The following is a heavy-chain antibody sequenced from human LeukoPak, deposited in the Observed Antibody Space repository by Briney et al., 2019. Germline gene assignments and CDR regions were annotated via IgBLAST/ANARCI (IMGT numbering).Heavy chain of an antibody. CDR1: EFTFSDHY. J-gene: IGHJ6*02. Sequence: GGSLRLSCVASEFTFSDHYMDWVRQAPGKGLEWVGRIRNKANGYSTDYAASVKGRFTISIDDSKNSLYLQMNSLETEDTAVYYCARDGRDSGMDVWGQGTTVTVSS. CDR3: ARDGRDSGMDV. D-gene: IGHD3/OR15-3a*01. CDR2: IRNKANGYST. V-gene: IGHV3-72*01.